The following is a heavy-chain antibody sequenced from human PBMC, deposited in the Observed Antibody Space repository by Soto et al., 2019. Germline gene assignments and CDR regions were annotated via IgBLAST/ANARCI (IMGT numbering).Heavy chain of an antibody. D-gene: IGHD5-18*01. CDR3: ARQDGYSYGYYFVY. J-gene: IGHJ4*02. V-gene: IGHV1-2*04. CDR2: INPNSGGT. Sequence: ASVKVSCKASGYTFTDYYMHWVRQAPGQGLEWMGWINPNSGGTNYAQKFQGWVTMTRDTSISTAYMELSRLRSDDTAVYYCARQDGYSYGYYFVYWGQGTLVTVSS. CDR1: GYTFTDYY.